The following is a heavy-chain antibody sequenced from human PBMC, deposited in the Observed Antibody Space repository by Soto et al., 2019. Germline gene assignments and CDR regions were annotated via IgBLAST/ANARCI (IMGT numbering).Heavy chain of an antibody. J-gene: IGHJ6*02. CDR2: IYYSGST. CDR1: GGSISSYY. V-gene: IGHV4-59*01. CDR3: ARDWGLAVADRYYYYGMDV. D-gene: IGHD6-19*01. Sequence: SETLSLTCTVSGGSISSYYWSWIRQPPGKGLEWIGHIYYSGSTNYNPSLKSRVTISVDTSKNQFSLKLSSVTAADTTVYYCARDWGLAVADRYYYYGMDVWGQGTTVTVSS.